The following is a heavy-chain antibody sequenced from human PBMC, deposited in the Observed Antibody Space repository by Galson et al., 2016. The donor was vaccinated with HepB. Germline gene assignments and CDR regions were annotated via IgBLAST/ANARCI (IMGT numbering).Heavy chain of an antibody. CDR1: GFTFRNAY. CDR2: IKSKTDGGTT. Sequence: SLRLSCAASGFTFRNAYMSWVRQAPGKGLEWVGRIKSKTDGGTTAYAAPVKGRFNISRDDSKNTLYLQMKSLKIEDKAVYYCTTDRRVEPTGYYYGMDGWGHGTTVTVSS. D-gene: IGHD1-26*01. J-gene: IGHJ6*02. CDR3: TTDRRVEPTGYYYGMDG. V-gene: IGHV3-15*01.